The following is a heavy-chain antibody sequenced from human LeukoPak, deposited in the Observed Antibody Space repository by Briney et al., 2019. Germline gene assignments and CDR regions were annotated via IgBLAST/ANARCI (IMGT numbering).Heavy chain of an antibody. CDR1: GGSISGYH. Sequence: SETLSLTCNVSGGSISGYHWSWIRQPPGKGLEWLGYIYYSGSSNYNPSLKSRVIMSADTSKNQFSLKLSSVTAADTAVYYCARVPRSYYYYYYMDVWGKGTTVTVSS. V-gene: IGHV4-59*01. CDR3: ARVPRSYYYYYYMDV. CDR2: IYYSGSS. J-gene: IGHJ6*03.